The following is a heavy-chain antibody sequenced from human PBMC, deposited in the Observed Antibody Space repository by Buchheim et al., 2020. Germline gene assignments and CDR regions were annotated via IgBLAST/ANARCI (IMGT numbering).Heavy chain of an antibody. D-gene: IGHD3-22*01. CDR3: AKKEYYYDSSGYYQYFQH. CDR2: ISGSGGST. CDR1: GFTFSSYA. J-gene: IGHJ1*01. Sequence: EVQLLESGGGLVQPGGSLRLSCAASGFTFSSYAMSWVRQAPGKGLEWVSAISGSGGSTYYADSVKGRFTISRDNSKNTLYLQMNSLRAEDTAVYYCAKKEYYYDSSGYYQYFQHWGQGTL. V-gene: IGHV3-23*01.